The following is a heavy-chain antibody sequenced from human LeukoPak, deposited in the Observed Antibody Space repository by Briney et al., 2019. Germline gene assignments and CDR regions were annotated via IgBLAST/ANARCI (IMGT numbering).Heavy chain of an antibody. D-gene: IGHD6-19*01. J-gene: IGHJ4*02. V-gene: IGHV4-59*01. CDR2: IYYSGST. Sequence: KPSETLSLTCTVSGGSISSYYWSWIRQPPGKGLEWIGYIYYSGSTNYNPSLKSRVTISVDTSKNQFSLKLSSVTAADTAVYYCARDLYSSGWYGERYFDYWGQGTLVTVSS. CDR1: GGSISSYY. CDR3: ARDLYSSGWYGERYFDY.